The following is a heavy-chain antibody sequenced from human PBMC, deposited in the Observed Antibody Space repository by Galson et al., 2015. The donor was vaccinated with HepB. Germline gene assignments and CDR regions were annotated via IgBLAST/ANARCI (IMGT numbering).Heavy chain of an antibody. CDR1: GGSISSSSYY. D-gene: IGHD3-3*01. Sequence: SETLSLTCTVSGGSISSSSYYWGWIRQPPGKGLEWIGSIYYSGSTYYNPSLKSRVTISVDTSKNQFSLKLSSVTAADTAVYYCARVSSLGYDFWSGPYGMDVWGQGTTVTVSS. CDR2: IYYSGST. J-gene: IGHJ6*02. CDR3: ARVSSLGYDFWSGPYGMDV. V-gene: IGHV4-39*01.